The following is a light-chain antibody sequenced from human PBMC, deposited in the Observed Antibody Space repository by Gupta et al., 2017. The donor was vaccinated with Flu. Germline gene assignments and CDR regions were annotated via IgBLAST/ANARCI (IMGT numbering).Light chain of an antibody. CDR2: EVT. CDR3: ASYTATYTWV. CDR1: SSDIVGYNY. Sequence: ISCTGTSSDIVGYNYVSWYQQHPGKAPKLMIYEVTNRPSGVPDRFSGSKSGNTASLTIPGLQSEDEANYFCASYTATYTWVFGGGNKVNVL. V-gene: IGLV2-14*01. J-gene: IGLJ3*02.